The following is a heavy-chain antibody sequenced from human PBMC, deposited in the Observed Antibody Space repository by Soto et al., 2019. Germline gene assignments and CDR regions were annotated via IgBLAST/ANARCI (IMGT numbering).Heavy chain of an antibody. V-gene: IGHV3-23*01. Sequence: GGSLRLSCAASGFTFSSYAMSWVRPAPGKGLEWVSAISGSGGSTYYADSVKGRFTISRDNSKNTLYLQMNSLRAEDTAVYYCAKDSLGSITIFGVVIKSDWFDPWGQGTLVTVS. CDR3: AKDSLGSITIFGVVIKSDWFDP. CDR1: GFTFSSYA. CDR2: ISGSGGST. J-gene: IGHJ5*02. D-gene: IGHD3-3*01.